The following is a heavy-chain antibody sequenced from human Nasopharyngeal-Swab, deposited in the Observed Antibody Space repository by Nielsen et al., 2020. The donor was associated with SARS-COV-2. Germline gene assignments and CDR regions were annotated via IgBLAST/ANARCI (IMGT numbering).Heavy chain of an antibody. CDR2: INPSGGST. CDR1: GGTFTSYY. J-gene: IGHJ4*02. Sequence: ASVKVSCKASGGTFTSYYMHWVRQAPGQGLEWMGIINPSGGSTSYAQKFQGRVTMTRDTSTSTVYMELSSLRSEDTAVYYCARDRRGSYYDIKFDYWGQGTLVTVSS. V-gene: IGHV1-46*01. CDR3: ARDRRGSYYDIKFDY. D-gene: IGHD1-26*01.